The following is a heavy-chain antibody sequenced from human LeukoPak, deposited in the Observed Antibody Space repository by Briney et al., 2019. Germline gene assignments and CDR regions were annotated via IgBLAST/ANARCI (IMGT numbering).Heavy chain of an antibody. J-gene: IGHJ6*02. Sequence: SQTLSLTCAVAGGSISTTGYSWSWIRQPPGKGLEWIGYIYHSGATYYNPTPKTPLTKSIDKSNKQFSLILSSLTAADTAVYCCARGGAAAGGVFNYYYYGMDVWGQGTTVTVSS. D-gene: IGHD6-13*01. CDR2: IYHSGAT. V-gene: IGHV4-30-2*01. CDR3: ARGGAAAGGVFNYYYYGMDV. CDR1: GGSISTTGYS.